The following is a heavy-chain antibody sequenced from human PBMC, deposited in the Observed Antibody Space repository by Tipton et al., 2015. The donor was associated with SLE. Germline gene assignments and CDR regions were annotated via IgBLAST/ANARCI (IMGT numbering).Heavy chain of an antibody. D-gene: IGHD6-6*01. V-gene: IGHV4-59*08. Sequence: TLSLTCTVSGGSISSHYWSWIRQPPGKGLEWIGYIYYSGSISYNPSLKSRVTISVDTSKNQFSLKLSSVTAADTAVYYCARVISSSRWFDPWGQGTLVTVSS. CDR1: GGSISSHY. CDR3: ARVISSSRWFDP. J-gene: IGHJ5*02. CDR2: IYYSGSI.